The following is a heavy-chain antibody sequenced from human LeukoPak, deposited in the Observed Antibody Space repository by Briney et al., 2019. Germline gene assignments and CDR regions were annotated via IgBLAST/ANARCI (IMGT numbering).Heavy chain of an antibody. CDR1: GGSISSFY. Sequence: PSETLSLTCTVSGGSISSFYWSWIRQPPGKGLEWIGYIYYSGSTNYNPSLKSRVTISVDTSKNQFSLKVRSVTAADTAVYFCARGSSTINYWGQGTLVTVSS. CDR3: ARGSSTINY. D-gene: IGHD2-2*01. V-gene: IGHV4-59*01. J-gene: IGHJ4*02. CDR2: IYYSGST.